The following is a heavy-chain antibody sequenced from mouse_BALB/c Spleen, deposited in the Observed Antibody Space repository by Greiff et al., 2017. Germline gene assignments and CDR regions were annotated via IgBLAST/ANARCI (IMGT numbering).Heavy chain of an antibody. D-gene: IGHD3-1*01. Sequence: VQLKQSGGGLVQPGGSRKLSCAASGFTFSSFGMHWVRQAPEKGLEWVAYISSGSSTIYYADTVKGRFTISRDNPKNTLFLQRTSLRSEDTAMYYCARAGLPYAMDYWGQGTSVTVSS. CDR2: ISSGSSTI. J-gene: IGHJ4*01. CDR3: ARAGLPYAMDY. CDR1: GFTFSSFG. V-gene: IGHV5-17*02.